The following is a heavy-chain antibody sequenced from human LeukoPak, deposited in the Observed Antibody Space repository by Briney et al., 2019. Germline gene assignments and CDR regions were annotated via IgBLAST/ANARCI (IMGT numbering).Heavy chain of an antibody. CDR1: GYSFTSYW. CDR2: IYPGDSDT. D-gene: IGHD3-10*01. J-gene: IGHJ6*02. CDR3: SRRVWFGEGGDYGMAV. V-gene: IGHV5-51*01. Sequence: GESLKISCKGSGYSFTSYWIGWVRQMPGKGLEWMGIIYPGDSDTRYSPSFQGQVTISADKSISTAYLQWSSLKASDTAMYYCSRRVWFGEGGDYGMAVWGQGTTVTVSS.